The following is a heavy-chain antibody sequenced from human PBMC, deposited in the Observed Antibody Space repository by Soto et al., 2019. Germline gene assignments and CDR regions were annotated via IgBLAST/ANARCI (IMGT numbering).Heavy chain of an antibody. V-gene: IGHV3-30*18. D-gene: IGHD5-18*01. Sequence: QVLLVESGGGVVQPGRSLRLSCTGSGFTFSSYGMHWVRQGPGQGLEWVAVISKDGSNKYHADSVKGRFTISRDNSKNTLYLQMNSMSAEDTAVYYCVKAQVDTPMDFRTANWRQGTLVTVSS. CDR3: VKAQVDTPMDFRTAN. J-gene: IGHJ4*02. CDR1: GFTFSSYG. CDR2: ISKDGSNK.